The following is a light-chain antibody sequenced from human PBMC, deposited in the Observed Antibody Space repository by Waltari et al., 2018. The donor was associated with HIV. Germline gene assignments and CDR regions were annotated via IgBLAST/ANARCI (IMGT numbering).Light chain of an antibody. CDR2: QDY. J-gene: IGLJ2*01. Sequence: SYELTQPPSVSVSPGQTASITCSGVKMGAKSTSWYRQKPGQSPILLIYQDYTRPSGIPERFSGSDSGRTATLTIGGTQTMDEADYYCQAWDSSTVIFGGGTKLTVL. CDR3: QAWDSSTVI. CDR1: KMGAKS. V-gene: IGLV3-1*01.